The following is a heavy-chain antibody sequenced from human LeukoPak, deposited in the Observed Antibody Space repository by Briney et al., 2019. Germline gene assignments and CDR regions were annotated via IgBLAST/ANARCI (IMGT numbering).Heavy chain of an antibody. V-gene: IGHV3-23*01. CDR1: GFTFSRYW. J-gene: IGHJ4*02. Sequence: GGSLRLSCAASGFTFSRYWMSWVRQAPGKGLEWVSAISGSGGSTYYADSVKGRFTISRDNSKNTLYLQMNSLRAEDTAVYYCAKEGSLRFLEWLFVYYFDYWGQGTLVTVSS. D-gene: IGHD3-3*01. CDR3: AKEGSLRFLEWLFVYYFDY. CDR2: ISGSGGST.